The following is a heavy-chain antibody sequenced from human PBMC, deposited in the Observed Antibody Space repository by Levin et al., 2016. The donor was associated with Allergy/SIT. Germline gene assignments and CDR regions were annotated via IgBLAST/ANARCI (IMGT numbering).Heavy chain of an antibody. CDR1: GFTFSDYY. J-gene: IGHJ4*02. CDR3: ARGGQCSGGSCYSGFDY. D-gene: IGHD2-15*01. CDR2: ISGSNTNA. Sequence: GESLKISCAASGFTFSDYYMSWIRQAPGKGLEWVSYISGSNTNADYAESVKGRFTISRDNAKNSLYLQMNSLRAEDMAVYYCARGGQCSGGSCYSGFDYWGQGTLVTVSS. V-gene: IGHV3-11*05.